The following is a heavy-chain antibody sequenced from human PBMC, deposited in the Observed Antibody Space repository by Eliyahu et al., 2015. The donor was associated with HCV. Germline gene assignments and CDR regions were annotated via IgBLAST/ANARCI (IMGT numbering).Heavy chain of an antibody. D-gene: IGHD3-3*01. V-gene: IGHV4-34*01. CDR1: GGSFSGYY. CDR2: INHSGST. Sequence: QVQLQQWGAGLLKPSETLSLTCAVYGGSFSGYYWSWIRQPPGKGLEWIGEINHSGSTNYNPSLKSRVTISVDTSKNQFSLKLSSVTAADTAVYYCARGLRLFGVVAYHSNRKDAFDIWGQGTMVTVSS. J-gene: IGHJ3*02. CDR3: ARGLRLFGVVAYHSNRKDAFDI.